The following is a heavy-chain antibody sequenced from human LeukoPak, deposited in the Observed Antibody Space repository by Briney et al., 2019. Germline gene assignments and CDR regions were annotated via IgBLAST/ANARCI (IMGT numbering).Heavy chain of an antibody. Sequence: GGSLRLSCAASGFTFSSYAMHWVRQAPGKGLEYVSAISSNGGSTYYANSVKGRFTISRDNSKNTLYLQMGSLGAEDMAVYYCARGGLRYFDWDAFDIWGQGTMVTVSS. CDR2: ISSNGGST. D-gene: IGHD3-9*01. V-gene: IGHV3-64*01. CDR3: ARGGLRYFDWDAFDI. J-gene: IGHJ3*02. CDR1: GFTFSSYA.